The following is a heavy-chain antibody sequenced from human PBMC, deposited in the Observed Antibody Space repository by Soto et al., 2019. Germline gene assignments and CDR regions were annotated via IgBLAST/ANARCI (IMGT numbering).Heavy chain of an antibody. CDR2: ISGSGGST. Sequence: PGKGLEWVSAISGSGGSTYYADSVKGRFTISRDNSNNTLYLQMNSLRAEDTAVYYCAKTVRGYSYGSLGYWGQGTLVTVSS. V-gene: IGHV3-23*01. D-gene: IGHD5-18*01. J-gene: IGHJ4*02. CDR3: AKTVRGYSYGSLGY.